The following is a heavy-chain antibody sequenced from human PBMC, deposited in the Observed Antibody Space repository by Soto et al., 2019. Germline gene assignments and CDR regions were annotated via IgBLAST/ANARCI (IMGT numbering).Heavy chain of an antibody. J-gene: IGHJ6*02. D-gene: IGHD2-21*02. Sequence: QVQLVQSGAEVKKPGASVKVSCRASGYTFTGYYIHWVRQAPGQGVEWMGIINPSGGSTTYAQKFQGRVTMTRDTYTSTVYMELSSLRSEDTAVYYCAREVVVTVTSNYYGMDVWGHGTTVTVSS. CDR3: AREVVVTVTSNYYGMDV. V-gene: IGHV1-46*01. CDR1: GYTFTGYY. CDR2: INPSGGST.